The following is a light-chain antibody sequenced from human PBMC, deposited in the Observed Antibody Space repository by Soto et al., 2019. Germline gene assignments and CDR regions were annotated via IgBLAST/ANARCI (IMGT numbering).Light chain of an antibody. CDR3: QQYNNWPLLT. Sequence: EIVMTQSPATLSVSPGERATLSCRAGQSVSSNLAWYQQKPGQAPRLLIYGASTRATGIPARFSGSGSGTEFTLTINSLQSEDFAVYYCQQYNNWPLLTFGGGTKVDIK. CDR1: QSVSSN. CDR2: GAS. J-gene: IGKJ4*01. V-gene: IGKV3D-15*01.